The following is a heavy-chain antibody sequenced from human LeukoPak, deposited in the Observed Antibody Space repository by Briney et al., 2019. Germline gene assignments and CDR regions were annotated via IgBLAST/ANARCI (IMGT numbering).Heavy chain of an antibody. CDR1: GYTFTSYG. CDR3: ARGGYCSSTSCSEIDFDC. Sequence: ALVKVSCKASGYTFTSYGISWVRQAPGQGLEWMGWISAYNGNTNYAQKLQGRVTMTTDTSTSTAYMELRSPRSDDTAVYYCARGGYCSSTSCSEIDFDCWGQGTLVTVSS. J-gene: IGHJ4*02. CDR2: ISAYNGNT. D-gene: IGHD2-2*01. V-gene: IGHV1-18*01.